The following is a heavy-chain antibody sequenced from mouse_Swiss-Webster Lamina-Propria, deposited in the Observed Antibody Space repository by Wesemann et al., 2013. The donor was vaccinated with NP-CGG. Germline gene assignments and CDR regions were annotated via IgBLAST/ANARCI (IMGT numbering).Heavy chain of an antibody. J-gene: IGHJ4*01. D-gene: IGHD1-1*01. V-gene: IGHV5-6-5*01. Sequence: VQLKESGPGLVAPSQSLSITCTVSGFSLTSYGVHWVRQTPEKRLEWVASISSGGSTYYPDSVKGRFTISRDNARNILYLQMSSLRSEDTAMYYCARGDYYGSSPWAMDYWGQGTSVTVSS. CDR1: GFSLTSYG. CDR3: ARGDYYGSSPWAMDY. CDR2: ISSGGST.